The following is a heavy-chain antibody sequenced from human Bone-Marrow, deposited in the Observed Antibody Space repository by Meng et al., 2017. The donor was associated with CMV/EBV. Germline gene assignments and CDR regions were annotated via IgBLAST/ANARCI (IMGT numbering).Heavy chain of an antibody. J-gene: IGHJ6*02. D-gene: IGHD3-3*01. V-gene: IGHV3-21*01. CDR2: ISSSSSYI. CDR1: GFTFSSYI. Sequence: GESLKISCAASGFTFSSYIMNWVRQAPGKGLEWVSSISSSSSYIYYADSVKGRFTISRDNAKNSLYLQMNSLRAEDTAVYYCARDPIYYDFWSGYLRGDYYYYGMDVWGQGTTVTVSS. CDR3: ARDPIYYDFWSGYLRGDYYYYGMDV.